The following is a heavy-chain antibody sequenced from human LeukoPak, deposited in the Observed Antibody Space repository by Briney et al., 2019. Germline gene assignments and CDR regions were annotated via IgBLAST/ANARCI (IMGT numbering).Heavy chain of an antibody. V-gene: IGHV4-34*01. CDR2: INHSGST. CDR1: GGSFSGYY. Sequence: SETLSLTCAVYGGSFSGYYWRWIRQPPGKGLEWIGEINHSGSTNYNPSLKSRVTISVDTSKKQFSLKLSSVTAADTAVYFCAREVAGRYFDLWGRGTLVTVSS. CDR3: AREVAGRYFDL. D-gene: IGHD2-15*01. J-gene: IGHJ2*01.